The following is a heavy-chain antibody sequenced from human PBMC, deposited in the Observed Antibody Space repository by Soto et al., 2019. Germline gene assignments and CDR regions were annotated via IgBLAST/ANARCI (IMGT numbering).Heavy chain of an antibody. J-gene: IGHJ4*02. CDR3: AGRYYDILTGYFEPVDY. CDR2: INHSGST. V-gene: IGHV4-34*01. Sequence: SETLSLTCAVYGGSFSGYYWSWIRQPPGKGLEWIGEINHSGSTNYNPSLKSRVTISVDTSNNQFSLKLSSVTAADTAVYYCAGRYYDILTGYFEPVDYWGQGTLVTVSS. D-gene: IGHD3-9*01. CDR1: GGSFSGYY.